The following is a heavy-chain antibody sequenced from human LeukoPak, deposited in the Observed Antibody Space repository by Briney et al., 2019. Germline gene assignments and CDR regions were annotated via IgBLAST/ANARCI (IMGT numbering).Heavy chain of an antibody. D-gene: IGHD1-26*01. CDR2: INHSGST. CDR3: ARAVVGATTNWFDP. V-gene: IGHV4-34*01. CDR1: GGSFSGYY. J-gene: IGHJ5*02. Sequence: PSEPLSLTCAVYGGSFSGYYWSWIRQPPGKGLEWIGEINHSGSTNYNPSLKSRVTISVDTSKNQFSLKLSSVTAADTAVYYCARAVVGATTNWFDPWGQGTLVTVSS.